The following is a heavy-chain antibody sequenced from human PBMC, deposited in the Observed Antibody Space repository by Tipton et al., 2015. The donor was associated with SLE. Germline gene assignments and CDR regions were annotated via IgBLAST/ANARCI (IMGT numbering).Heavy chain of an antibody. Sequence: SLRLSCAASGFSFSRYTMNWVRQAPGKGLEWVSSISSSTSYIYYADSVKGRFTISRDNTKNSLYLQMNSLRAEDTAVYYCARGGGTFPLDYWGQGPLVTVSS. D-gene: IGHD2-15*01. J-gene: IGHJ4*02. CDR3: ARGGGTFPLDY. V-gene: IGHV3-21*01. CDR1: GFSFSRYT. CDR2: ISSSTSYI.